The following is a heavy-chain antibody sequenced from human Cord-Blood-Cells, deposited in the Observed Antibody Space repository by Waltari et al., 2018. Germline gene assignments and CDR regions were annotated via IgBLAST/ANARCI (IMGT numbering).Heavy chain of an antibody. D-gene: IGHD3-9*01. V-gene: IGHV4-61*09. Sequence: QVQLQESGPGLVKPSQTLSLTCTVSGGSISSGSYYWSWIRQPAGKGLEWFGYIYTSGRTYTTPSHKGRVTSSVDTSKNQSSLRLSAVTAADTAVYDCAGSGYDILTGYYDAFDIWGQGTMVTVSS. CDR3: AGSGYDILTGYYDAFDI. CDR2: IYTSGRT. J-gene: IGHJ3*02. CDR1: GGSISSGSYY.